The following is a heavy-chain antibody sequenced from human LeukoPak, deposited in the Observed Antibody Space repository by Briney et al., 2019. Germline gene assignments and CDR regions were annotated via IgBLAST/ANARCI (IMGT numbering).Heavy chain of an antibody. CDR1: GFTFSSYA. J-gene: IGHJ4*02. D-gene: IGHD5-18*01. Sequence: PGGSLRLSCAASGFTFSSYAMHWVRQAPGKGLEWVAVISYDGSNKYYADSVKGRFTISRDNSKNTLYLQMNSLRAEDTAVYYCAKPSWIKLGGALDYWGQGTLVTVSS. CDR3: AKPSWIKLGGALDY. CDR2: ISYDGSNK. V-gene: IGHV3-30-3*02.